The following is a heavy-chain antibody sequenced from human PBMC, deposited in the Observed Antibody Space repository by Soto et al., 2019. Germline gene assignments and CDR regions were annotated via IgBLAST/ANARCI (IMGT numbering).Heavy chain of an antibody. CDR2: IYYSGST. CDR3: GFGRFPSPVFDI. CDR1: GGSISSGRYY. Sequence: LQTRSLTCTFSGGSISSGRYYWRWIRQHPGKGLEWIGYIYYSGSTYYNPSLKSRVTISVDTSKNQFSLKLSSVTAADTAVYYCGFGRFPSPVFDIWGQGTMVT. D-gene: IGHD3-10*01. J-gene: IGHJ3*02. V-gene: IGHV4-31*03.